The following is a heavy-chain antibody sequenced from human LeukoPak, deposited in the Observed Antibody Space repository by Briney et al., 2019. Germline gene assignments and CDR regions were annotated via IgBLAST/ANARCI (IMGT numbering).Heavy chain of an antibody. Sequence: GGSLRLSCEASGLIFSVYSMSWVRQAPGKGLEWVSTISTSSVYKYYADSVKGRFTISRDNAKNSLFLQMNSLRAEDTAVYYCAELGITMIGGVWGKGTTVTISS. CDR3: AELGITMIGGV. D-gene: IGHD3-10*02. V-gene: IGHV3-21*01. CDR2: ISTSSVYK. J-gene: IGHJ6*04. CDR1: GLIFSVYS.